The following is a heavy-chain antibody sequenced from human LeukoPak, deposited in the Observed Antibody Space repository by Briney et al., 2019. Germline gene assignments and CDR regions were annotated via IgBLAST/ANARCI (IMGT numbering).Heavy chain of an antibody. CDR3: ARDAGWGYYDP. Sequence: PGGSLGLSCVASGFTFSISWVTWVRQAPGKGLEWVANIDEHGSGKYYVDSVKGRFAISRDYASNSAFLQMDSLRAEDTSVYYCARDAGWGYYDPWGQGTPVTVSS. V-gene: IGHV3-7*01. D-gene: IGHD1-26*01. J-gene: IGHJ5*02. CDR1: GFTFSISW. CDR2: IDEHGSGK.